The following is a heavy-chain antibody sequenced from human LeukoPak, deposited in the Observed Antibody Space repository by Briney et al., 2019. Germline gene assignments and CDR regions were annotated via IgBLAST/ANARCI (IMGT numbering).Heavy chain of an antibody. J-gene: IGHJ4*02. V-gene: IGHV1-69*04. D-gene: IGHD1-26*01. CDR2: IIPILGIA. Sequence: ASVKVSCKASGGTFSSYAISWVRQAPGQGLEWMGRIIPILGIANYAQKFQGRVTITADKSTSTAYMELSNLRSEDTAVYYCASVSGSYQFDYWGQGTLVTVSS. CDR1: GGTFSSYA. CDR3: ASVSGSYQFDY.